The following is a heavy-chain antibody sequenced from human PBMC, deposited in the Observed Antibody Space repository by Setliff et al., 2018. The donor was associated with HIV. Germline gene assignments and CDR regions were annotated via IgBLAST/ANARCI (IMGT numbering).Heavy chain of an antibody. V-gene: IGHV1-2*02. D-gene: IGHD2-21*02. CDR3: ASRGYGNHGDTFYYMDV. Sequence: ASVKVSCKASGYAFTGYYVHWVRQAPGQGLEWMGWINPSSGVTNYAQKYQDRVTMTRDTSITTAYMELTWLRYGDTAVYYCASRGYGNHGDTFYYMDVWGKGTTVTVSS. CDR2: INPSSGVT. CDR1: GYAFTGYY. J-gene: IGHJ6*03.